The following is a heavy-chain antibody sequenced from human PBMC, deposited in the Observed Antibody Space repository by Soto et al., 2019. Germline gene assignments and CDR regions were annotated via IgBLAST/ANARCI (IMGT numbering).Heavy chain of an antibody. Sequence: QVQLQQWGAGLLKPSETLSLNCAVTGGSLTGYYWCWILQPPVKGLSWIGEVKDGGHTNYSPSLRGRVTISSDTSNNQFSLRLNSVTAADTGVYYCARGQEGVVATHWDQGSLVTVSS. CDR3: ARGQEGVVATH. CDR1: GGSLTGYY. D-gene: IGHD5-12*01. V-gene: IGHV4-34*01. CDR2: VKDGGHT. J-gene: IGHJ4*02.